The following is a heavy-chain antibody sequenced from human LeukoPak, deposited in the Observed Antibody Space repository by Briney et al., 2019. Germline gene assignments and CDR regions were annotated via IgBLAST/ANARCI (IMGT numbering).Heavy chain of an antibody. CDR3: GGGEISGVNY. Sequence: ASVKVSCKTSGYTFTKNALHWVRQAPGQSLEWMGWIRTDTGDTEYSQKFQGRVTLTRDTSATTVYVELKSLRSEDTAVYYCGGGEISGVNYWGKGTLVTVSS. D-gene: IGHD2-15*01. CDR2: IRTDTGDT. V-gene: IGHV1-3*04. J-gene: IGHJ4*02. CDR1: GYTFTKNA.